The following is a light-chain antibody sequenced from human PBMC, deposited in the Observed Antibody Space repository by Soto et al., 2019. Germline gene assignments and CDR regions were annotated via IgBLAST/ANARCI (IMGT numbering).Light chain of an antibody. V-gene: IGKV3-11*01. Sequence: LTLYTAALSLFRTNCTSLSSRASQNISSNLAWHQQKPGQAPRLLIYDASNRATGISARFSGSGSGTDFTLTVSSLEPEDFAVYYCQQYSNWPPITFGQGTRLEIK. CDR1: QNISSN. CDR3: QQYSNWPPIT. CDR2: DAS. J-gene: IGKJ5*01.